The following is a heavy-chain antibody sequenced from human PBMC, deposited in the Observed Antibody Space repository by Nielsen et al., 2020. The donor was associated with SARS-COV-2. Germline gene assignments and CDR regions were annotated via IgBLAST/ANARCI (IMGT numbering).Heavy chain of an antibody. CDR3: AREMGGSSRHFDY. V-gene: IGHV3-74*01. CDR2: IGSDESIT. CDR1: GFTFDDYG. D-gene: IGHD6-13*01. Sequence: GESLKISCAASGFTFDDYGMSWVRQAPGKGLVWVSRIGSDESITNYVDSVKGRFTISRDNAKNTLYLQMNSLRAEDTAVYYCAREMGGSSRHFDYWGQGTLVTVSS. J-gene: IGHJ4*02.